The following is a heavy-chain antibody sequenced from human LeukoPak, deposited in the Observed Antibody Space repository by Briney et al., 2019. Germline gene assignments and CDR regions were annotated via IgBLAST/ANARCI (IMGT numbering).Heavy chain of an antibody. CDR2: INPSGGST. Sequence: GASVKVSCKASGYTFTSYYMHWVRQAPGQGLEWMGIINPSGGSTSYAQKFQGRVTMTRDTSTSTVYMELSSLRSEDTAVYYCAREKKGRITIFGVVIKPTYYFEYWGQGTLVTVSS. J-gene: IGHJ4*02. CDR3: AREKKGRITIFGVVIKPTYYFEY. CDR1: GYTFTSYY. V-gene: IGHV1-46*01. D-gene: IGHD3-3*01.